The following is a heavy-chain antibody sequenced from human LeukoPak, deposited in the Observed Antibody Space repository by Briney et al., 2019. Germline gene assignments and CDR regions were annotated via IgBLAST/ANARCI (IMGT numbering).Heavy chain of an antibody. J-gene: IGHJ4*02. CDR3: AREYYYDSSGYYLGYFDY. D-gene: IGHD3-22*01. CDR2: IYSGGST. V-gene: IGHV3-53*01. CDR1: GFTVSSNY. Sequence: GGSLRLSCAASGFTVSSNYMSRVRQAPGKGLEWVSVIYSGGSTYYADSVKGRFTISRDNSKNTLYLQMNSLRAEDTAVYYCAREYYYDSSGYYLGYFDYWGQGTLVTVSS.